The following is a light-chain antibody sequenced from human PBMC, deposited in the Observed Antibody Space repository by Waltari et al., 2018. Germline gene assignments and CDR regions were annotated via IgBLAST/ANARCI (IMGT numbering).Light chain of an antibody. Sequence: EIVLTQPPATLSLSPWERATHSCRASQSVSSYLAWYQQKPGQAPRLLIYDASNRATGIPARFSGSGSGTDFTLTISSLEPEDFAVYYCQQRSNWPPVYTFGQGTKLEIK. V-gene: IGKV3-11*01. CDR1: QSVSSY. CDR2: DAS. CDR3: QQRSNWPPVYT. J-gene: IGKJ2*01.